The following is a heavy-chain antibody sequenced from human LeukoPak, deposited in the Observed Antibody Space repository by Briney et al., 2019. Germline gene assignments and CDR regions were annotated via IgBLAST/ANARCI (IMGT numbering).Heavy chain of an antibody. CDR1: GGSISSYY. Sequence: PSETLSLTCTVSGGSISSYYWSWIRQPPGKGLEWIGYIYYSGSTNYNPSLKSRVTISVDTSKNQFSLKLSSVTAADTAVYYCARLRKKPQGAFDIWGQGTMVTVSS. CDR3: ARLRKKPQGAFDI. V-gene: IGHV4-59*08. CDR2: IYYSGST. J-gene: IGHJ3*02.